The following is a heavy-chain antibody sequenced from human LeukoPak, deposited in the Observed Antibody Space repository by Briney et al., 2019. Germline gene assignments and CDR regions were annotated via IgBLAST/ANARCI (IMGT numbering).Heavy chain of an antibody. CDR3: ARVRHCSGGSCYSNYYYYGMDV. CDR1: GYTFTSYG. D-gene: IGHD2-15*01. Sequence: ASVKVSCKASGYTFTSYGISWVRQAPGQGLEWMGWISAYNGNTNYAQKLQGRVTMTTDTSTSTAYMELRSLRSDDTAVYYCARVRHCSGGSCYSNYYYYGMDVWGQGTTVTVSS. CDR2: ISAYNGNT. V-gene: IGHV1-18*01. J-gene: IGHJ6*02.